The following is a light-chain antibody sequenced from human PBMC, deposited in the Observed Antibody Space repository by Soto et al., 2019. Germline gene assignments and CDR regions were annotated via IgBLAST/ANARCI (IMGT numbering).Light chain of an antibody. CDR2: GAS. V-gene: IGKV1-6*01. J-gene: IGKJ3*01. CDR1: QDIRND. CDR3: LQDYSYPFT. Sequence: AIQMTQSPSSLSASVGDRVTITCRASQDIRNDLGWYQHKPGKAPKVLIYGASSLYSGVPSRFSGSGSGTDFTLTISSLQPEDFATYYCLQDYSYPFTFGPGTKVDIK.